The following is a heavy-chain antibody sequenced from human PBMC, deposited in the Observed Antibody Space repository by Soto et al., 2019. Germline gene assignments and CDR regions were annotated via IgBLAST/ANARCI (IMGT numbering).Heavy chain of an antibody. CDR3: ARVYSSGWYPGGDAFDI. V-gene: IGHV4-59*01. J-gene: IGHJ3*02. CDR2: IYYSGST. D-gene: IGHD6-19*01. CDR1: GGSISSYY. Sequence: PSETLSLTCTVSGGSISSYYWSWIRQPPGKGLEWIGYIYYSGSTNYNPSLKSRVTTSVDTSKNQFSLKLSSVTAADTAVYYCARVYSSGWYPGGDAFDIWGQGTMVTVSS.